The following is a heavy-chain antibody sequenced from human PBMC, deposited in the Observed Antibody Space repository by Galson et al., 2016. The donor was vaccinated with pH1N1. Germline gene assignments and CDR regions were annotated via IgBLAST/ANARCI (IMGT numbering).Heavy chain of an antibody. CDR3: ARDCFGTQDY. Sequence: SLRLSCAASGFTFSRDWFHWVRQAPGKGLVWVSRINRDGTTIDYADSVKGRFTISRDNAKNTLYLEMNSLRAEDTAVYYCARDCFGTQDYWGQGTLVTVSS. V-gene: IGHV3-74*01. J-gene: IGHJ4*02. CDR1: GFTFSRDW. CDR2: INRDGTTI. D-gene: IGHD1-14*01.